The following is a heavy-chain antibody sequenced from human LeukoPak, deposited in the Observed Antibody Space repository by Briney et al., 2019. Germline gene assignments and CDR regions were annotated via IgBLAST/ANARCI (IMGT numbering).Heavy chain of an antibody. CDR1: GITLSTHT. CDR2: IDPSSSYI. J-gene: IGHJ4*02. D-gene: IGHD4-11*01. Sequence: GGSLRLSCAASGITLSTHTMNWVRQAPGKGLEWVSSIDPSSSYIYYAELVKGRFTISRDNAKNSLYLQMNSLRAEDTAAYYCARSSNYGDYWGQGTLVTVSS. CDR3: ARSSNYGDY. V-gene: IGHV3-21*01.